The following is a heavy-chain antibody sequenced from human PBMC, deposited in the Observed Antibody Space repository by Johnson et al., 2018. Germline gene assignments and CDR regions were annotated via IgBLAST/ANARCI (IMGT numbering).Heavy chain of an antibody. D-gene: IGHD3-10*01. J-gene: IGHJ6*03. CDR1: GFTFRDHW. Sequence: VQLVESGGGLVQPGGSLRLSCAASGFTFRDHWLHWVRPASERGLVWVSEIDHDGTKTTYADSVKGRFTVARDNRKRTVYLEMKSLRVEDTAVYYCAKDPFHYYGSGIPKDYYYMDVWGKGTTVTVAS. CDR2: IDHDGTKT. V-gene: IGHV3-74*01. CDR3: AKDPFHYYGSGIPKDYYYMDV.